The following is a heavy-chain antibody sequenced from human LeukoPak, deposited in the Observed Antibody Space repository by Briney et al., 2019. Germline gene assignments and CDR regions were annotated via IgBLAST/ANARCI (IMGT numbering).Heavy chain of an antibody. D-gene: IGHD3-3*01. Sequence: SETLSLTCTVSGGSISSSSYYWGWIRQPPGKGLEWIGSIYYSGSTYYNPSLKSRVTISVDTSKNQFSRKLSSVTAADTAVYYCAKSVASGYYDFWSGYSYYYYYMDVWGKGTTVTVSS. CDR2: IYYSGST. CDR1: GGSISSSSYY. CDR3: AKSVASGYYDFWSGYSYYYYYMDV. J-gene: IGHJ6*03. V-gene: IGHV4-39*01.